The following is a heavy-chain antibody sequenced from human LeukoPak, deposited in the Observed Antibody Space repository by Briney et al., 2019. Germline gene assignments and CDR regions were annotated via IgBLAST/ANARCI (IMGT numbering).Heavy chain of an antibody. Sequence: PGGSLRLSCAASGFTFDDYAMHWVRHAPGKGQEWVSGISWNSGSIGYADSVKGRFTISRDNAKNSLYLQMNSLRAEDTALYYCAKGGFGEKDYYYMDVWGKGTTVTVSS. V-gene: IGHV3-9*01. J-gene: IGHJ6*03. CDR3: AKGGFGEKDYYYMDV. CDR1: GFTFDDYA. CDR2: ISWNSGSI. D-gene: IGHD3-10*01.